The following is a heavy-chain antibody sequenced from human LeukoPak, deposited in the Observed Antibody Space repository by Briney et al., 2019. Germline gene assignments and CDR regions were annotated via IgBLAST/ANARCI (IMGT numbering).Heavy chain of an antibody. J-gene: IGHJ3*02. CDR2: ISYSGGT. D-gene: IGHD3-22*01. CDR1: GDSIRRDNYY. Sequence: SETLSLTCTVSGDSIRRDNYYWGWTRQPPGKGLEWFGSISYSGGTAYNPSLRSRVTISVDTSKNQFSLKVNSVTAADTAVYYCAREVEYYDSSGYRPHAFDIWGQGTLVTVSS. V-gene: IGHV4-39*02. CDR3: AREVEYYDSSGYRPHAFDI.